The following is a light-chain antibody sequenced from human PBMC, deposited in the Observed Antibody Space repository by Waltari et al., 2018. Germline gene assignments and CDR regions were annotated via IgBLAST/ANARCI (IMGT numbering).Light chain of an antibody. CDR3: QQYDRTPLT. V-gene: IGKV4-1*01. Sequence: DIVMTQSPDSLAVSLGERATINCKSSQSVLYSSNNKNYLAWYQQKPGQPPKQLIYWASTRESGVPDRFSGSGSGTDFTLTISSLQAEDVAVYYCQQYDRTPLTFGGGTKVEIK. CDR1: QSVLYSSNNKNY. CDR2: WAS. J-gene: IGKJ4*02.